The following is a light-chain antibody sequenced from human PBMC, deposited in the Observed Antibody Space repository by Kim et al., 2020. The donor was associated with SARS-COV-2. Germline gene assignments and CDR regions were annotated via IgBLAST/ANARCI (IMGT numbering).Light chain of an antibody. J-gene: IGKJ2*01. Sequence: DVQMTQSPSSLSASLGDRVTITCQASQDIKNYLNWYQKKPGKAPKLLIYDASHLETGVPSRFSGSGSGTHFTFTINSLQPEDIATYYCQQYDNRPPYTFGQGTKVEI. CDR2: DAS. V-gene: IGKV1-33*01. CDR3: QQYDNRPPYT. CDR1: QDIKNY.